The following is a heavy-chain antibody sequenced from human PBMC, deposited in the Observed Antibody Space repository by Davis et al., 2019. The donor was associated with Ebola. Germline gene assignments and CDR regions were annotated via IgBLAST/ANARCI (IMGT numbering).Heavy chain of an antibody. J-gene: IGHJ4*02. CDR3: ARGNGYKNFDY. CDR2: IYYSGST. CDR1: GGSVSSGYYY. Sequence: MPSETLSLTCTVSGGSVSSGYYYWSWVRQPPGKGLEWIGYIYYSGSTKNNPSLKSRVTISVDTSKNQFSLKLTSVTTADTAVYYCARGNGYKNFDYWGQGTLVTVSS. D-gene: IGHD5-24*01. V-gene: IGHV4-61*01.